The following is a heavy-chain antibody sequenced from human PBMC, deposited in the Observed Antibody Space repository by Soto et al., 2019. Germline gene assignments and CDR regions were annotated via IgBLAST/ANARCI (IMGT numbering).Heavy chain of an antibody. V-gene: IGHV3-23*01. Sequence: GGSLRLSCAASGFTVNRHTMGWVRQAPGKGLEWVSSVSDTGGTPFYLDSVRGRFIISRDNSNNTVHLQMNSLRAEDTARYYCAKGLYPDSSGWDDAFDFWGQGTMVTVSS. CDR2: VSDTGGTP. D-gene: IGHD6-19*01. CDR3: AKGLYPDSSGWDDAFDF. J-gene: IGHJ3*01. CDR1: GFTVNRHT.